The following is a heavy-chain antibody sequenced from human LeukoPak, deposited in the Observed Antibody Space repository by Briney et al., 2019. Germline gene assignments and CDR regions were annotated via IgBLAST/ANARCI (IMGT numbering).Heavy chain of an antibody. D-gene: IGHD1-26*01. J-gene: IGHJ4*02. Sequence: GGSLRLSCAAFGFTFSDYYMSWIRQAPGKGLEWVSYISSSGTTISYTDSVKGRFTISRDNAKNSLYLQMNSLRAEDTAVYYCARDYRSTFDYWGQGTLVTVSS. V-gene: IGHV3-11*01. CDR1: GFTFSDYY. CDR2: ISSSGTTI. CDR3: ARDYRSTFDY.